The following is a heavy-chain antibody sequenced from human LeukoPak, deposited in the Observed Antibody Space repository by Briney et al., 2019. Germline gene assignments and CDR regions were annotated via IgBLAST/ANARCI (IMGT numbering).Heavy chain of an antibody. J-gene: IGHJ3*02. CDR2: IYYSGST. Sequence: SETLSLTCTVSGGSISSYYWSWIRQPPGKGLEWLGYIYYSGSTNYNPSLKSRVTISVDTSKNQFSLKLSSVTAADTAVYYCAGGGNYYDSSGYCDAFDIWGQGTMVTVSS. V-gene: IGHV4-59*08. CDR1: GGSISSYY. CDR3: AGGGNYYDSSGYCDAFDI. D-gene: IGHD3-22*01.